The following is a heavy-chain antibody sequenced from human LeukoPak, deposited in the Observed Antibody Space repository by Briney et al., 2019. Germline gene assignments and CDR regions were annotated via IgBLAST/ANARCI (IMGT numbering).Heavy chain of an antibody. V-gene: IGHV3-30*18. CDR1: GFIFRDYV. CDR2: ISYDGSRK. CDR3: AKYAFNWNAPDGLDI. J-gene: IGHJ3*02. D-gene: IGHD1-1*01. Sequence: PGGSLRLSCTASGFIFRDYVMSWVRQAPGKGLEWVAVISYDGSRKHYGDSVKGRFTISRDNSESTLFLQMNSLRTDDTSVYFCAKYAFNWNAPDGLDIWGQGTMVIVSS.